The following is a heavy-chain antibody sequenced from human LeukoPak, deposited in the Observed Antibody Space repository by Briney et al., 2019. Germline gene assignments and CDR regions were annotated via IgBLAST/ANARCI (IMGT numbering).Heavy chain of an antibody. CDR2: IKQDGSEK. CDR1: GFTFSNYW. J-gene: IGHJ4*02. D-gene: IGHD4-17*01. V-gene: IGHV3-7*02. CDR3: ANNYGDYDY. Sequence: GGSLRLSCAASGFTFSNYWMNWVRQAPGKGLEWVANIKQDGSEKYYADSVKGRFTISRDNAKNSLYLQMNSLRAEDTAVYYCANNYGDYDYWGQGTLVTVSS.